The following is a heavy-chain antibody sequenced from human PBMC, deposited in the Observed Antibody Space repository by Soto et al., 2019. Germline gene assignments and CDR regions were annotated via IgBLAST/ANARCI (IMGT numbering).Heavy chain of an antibody. CDR1: GGSVNGYY. CDR3: ATRITVFGLLIPPFDP. J-gene: IGHJ5*02. CDR2: INHTGGT. V-gene: IGHV4-34*01. D-gene: IGHD3-3*01. Sequence: SETLSLTCAVYGGSVNGYYWNWIRQPPGKGLEWIGEINHTGGTHDNPSLKSRVTMSVDTSKNQFSLRLSSVTAADTAIYYCATRITVFGLLIPPFDPWGQGTQVTVSS.